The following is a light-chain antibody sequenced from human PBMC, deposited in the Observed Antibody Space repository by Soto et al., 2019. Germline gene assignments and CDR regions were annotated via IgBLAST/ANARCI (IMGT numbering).Light chain of an antibody. V-gene: IGKV3-11*01. CDR1: QSVSSY. J-gene: IGKJ1*01. CDR2: DAS. Sequence: EIVLTQSPATLSLSPGERATLSCRASQSVSSYLAWYQQKPGQAPRLLIYDASNRATGIPARFSGSGSGTDFTLTISSLEPEDFAVYYCQQYNVYSWTFGQGTKVEIK. CDR3: QQYNVYSWT.